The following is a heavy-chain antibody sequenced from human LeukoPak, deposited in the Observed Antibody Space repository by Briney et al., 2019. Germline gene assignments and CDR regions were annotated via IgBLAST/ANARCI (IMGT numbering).Heavy chain of an antibody. V-gene: IGHV1-2*02. CDR3: ARDYYGSGSYYYYYGMDV. CDR1: GYTFTGYY. J-gene: IGHJ6*02. CDR2: INPNSGGT. D-gene: IGHD3-10*01. Sequence: GASVKVSCKASGYTFTGYYMHWVRQAPGQGPEWMGWINPNSGGTNYAQKFQGRVTMTRDTSISTAYMELSRLRSDDTAVYYCARDYYGSGSYYYYYGMDVWGQGTTVTVSS.